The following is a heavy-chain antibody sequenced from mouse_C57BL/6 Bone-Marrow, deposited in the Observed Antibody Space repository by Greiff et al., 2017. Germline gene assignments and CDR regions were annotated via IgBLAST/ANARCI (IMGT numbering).Heavy chain of an antibody. CDR1: GYTFTSYW. CDR2: IYPGSGST. Sequence: QVQLKQPGAELVKPGASVKMSCKASGYTFTSYWITWVKQRPGQGLEWIGDIYPGSGSTNYNEKFKSKATLTVDTSSSTAYMQRSSLTSEDSAVYYCARRPNYYAMDYWGQGTSVTVSS. CDR3: ARRPNYYAMDY. V-gene: IGHV1-55*01. J-gene: IGHJ4*01.